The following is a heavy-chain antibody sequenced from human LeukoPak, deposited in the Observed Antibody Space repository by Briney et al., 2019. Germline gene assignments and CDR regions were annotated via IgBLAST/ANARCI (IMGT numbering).Heavy chain of an antibody. V-gene: IGHV3-74*01. Sequence: PGGSLRLSCAASGFTFSSYWMHWVRQAPGKGLVWVSRIKSDGSVTTYADSVKGRFTISRDNAKNTLYLQMNSLRAEDTAVYYCARGGLWFGATYGMDVWGQGTTVTVSS. D-gene: IGHD3-10*01. J-gene: IGHJ6*02. CDR1: GFTFSSYW. CDR3: ARGGLWFGATYGMDV. CDR2: IKSDGSVT.